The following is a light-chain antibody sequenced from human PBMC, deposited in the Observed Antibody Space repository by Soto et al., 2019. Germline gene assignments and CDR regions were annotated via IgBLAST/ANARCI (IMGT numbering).Light chain of an antibody. CDR2: AAS. Sequence: DIQMTQSPSSLSASVGDRVTITCRASQSISSYLNWYQQKPGKAPKLLIYAASSLQSGVPSRFSGSGSGTDFTLTISSLQPEDFATYYCQQSYGTSFGGLFGQGTKVDIK. J-gene: IGKJ1*01. CDR3: QQSYGTSFGGL. CDR1: QSISSY. V-gene: IGKV1-39*01.